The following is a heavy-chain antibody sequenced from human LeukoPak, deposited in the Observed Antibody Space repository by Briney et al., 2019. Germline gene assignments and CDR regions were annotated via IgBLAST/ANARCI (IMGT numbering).Heavy chain of an antibody. CDR3: ARHRPGERRFDP. D-gene: IGHD3-16*01. CDR1: GGSISSYY. CDR2: IYYSGST. V-gene: IGHV4-59*08. J-gene: IGHJ5*02. Sequence: SETLSLTCTVSGGSISSYYWGWIRQPPGKGLEWIGYIYYSGSTNYNPSLKSRVTISVDTSKNQFSLKLSSVTAADTAVYYCARHRPGERRFDPWGQGTLVTVSS.